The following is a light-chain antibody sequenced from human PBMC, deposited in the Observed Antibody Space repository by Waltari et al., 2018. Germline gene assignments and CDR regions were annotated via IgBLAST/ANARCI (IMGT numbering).Light chain of an antibody. CDR1: QSISRW. CDR3: QQYNSFPYT. CDR2: KAS. Sequence: DIQMTQSPSTLSASVGDRVTITCRARQSISRWLAWYQQKPGKAPKLLIYKASSLESGVPSGFSGSGSGTEFTLTISSLRPDDFAIYYCQQYNSFPYTFGQGTKLEIK. V-gene: IGKV1-5*03. J-gene: IGKJ2*01.